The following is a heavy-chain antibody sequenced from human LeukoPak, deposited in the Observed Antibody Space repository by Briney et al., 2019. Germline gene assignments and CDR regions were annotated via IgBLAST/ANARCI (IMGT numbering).Heavy chain of an antibody. V-gene: IGHV3-30*02. J-gene: IGHJ4*02. D-gene: IGHD6-19*01. CDR2: IRYDGSNQ. CDR1: GFTFRSYG. CDR3: AKDGIAASGWYADY. Sequence: PGGSLRLSCAASGFTFRSYGMHWVRQAPGKGLEWVAFIRYDGSNQYYADSVKGRFTISRDNSKNTLYLQMNSLRAEDTAVYYCAKDGIAASGWYADYWGQGTLVTVSS.